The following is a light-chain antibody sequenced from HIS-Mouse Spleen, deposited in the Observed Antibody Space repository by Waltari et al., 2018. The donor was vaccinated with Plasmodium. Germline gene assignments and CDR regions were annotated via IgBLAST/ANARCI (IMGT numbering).Light chain of an antibody. Sequence: SYELTQPPSVSVSPGQTARITCSGDALPKKSAYWYQQKSGQAPVLVIYEDSKRPYGSPERFAGSSSGTMGTLTISGAQVEDEADYYCYSTDSSGNHRVFGGGTKLTVL. CDR3: YSTDSSGNHRV. J-gene: IGLJ3*02. V-gene: IGLV3-10*01. CDR2: EDS. CDR1: ALPKKS.